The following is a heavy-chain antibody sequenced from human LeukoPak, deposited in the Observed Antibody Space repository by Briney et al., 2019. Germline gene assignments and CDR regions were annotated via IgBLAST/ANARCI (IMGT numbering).Heavy chain of an antibody. CDR2: IYYNGST. CDR1: GGSISSYY. Sequence: SETLSLTCTVSGGSISSYYWSWIRQPPGKGLEWIGYIYYNGSTNYTPSLKSRVTISLDTSKNQFSLKLRSVTAADTAVYYCATSPQYGGYLGQGTLVTVSS. J-gene: IGHJ4*02. D-gene: IGHD4-23*01. CDR3: ATSPQYGGY. V-gene: IGHV4-59*01.